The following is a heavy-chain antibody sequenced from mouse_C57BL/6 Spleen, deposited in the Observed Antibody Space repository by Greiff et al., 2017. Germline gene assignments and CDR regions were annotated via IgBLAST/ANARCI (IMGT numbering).Heavy chain of an antibody. V-gene: IGHV1-5*01. J-gene: IGHJ1*03. CDR1: GYTFTSYW. CDR3: TRVPGYGSSYFWYFDV. CDR2: IYPGNSDT. D-gene: IGHD1-1*01. Sequence: DVKLQESGTVLARPGASVKMSCKTSGYTFTSYWMHWVKQRPGQGLEWIGAIYPGNSDTSYNQKFKGKAKLTAVTSASTAYMELSSLTNEDSAVYYCTRVPGYGSSYFWYFDVWGTGTTVTVSS.